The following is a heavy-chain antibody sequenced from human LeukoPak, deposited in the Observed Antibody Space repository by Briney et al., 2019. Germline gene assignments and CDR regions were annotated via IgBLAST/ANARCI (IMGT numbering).Heavy chain of an antibody. CDR3: ARQKGKNYDILLYYFDY. J-gene: IGHJ4*02. D-gene: IGHD3-9*01. V-gene: IGHV3-30-3*01. CDR1: GFTFSSYA. Sequence: PGRSLRLSCAASGFTFSSYAMHWVRQAPGKGLEWVAVISYDGSNKYYADSVKGRFTISRDNSKNTLYLQMNSLRAGDTAVYYCARQKGKNYDILLYYFDYWGQGTLVTVSS. CDR2: ISYDGSNK.